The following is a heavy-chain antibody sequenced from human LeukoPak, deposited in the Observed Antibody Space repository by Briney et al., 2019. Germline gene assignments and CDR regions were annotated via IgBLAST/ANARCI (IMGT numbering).Heavy chain of an antibody. J-gene: IGHJ4*02. CDR1: GFTFITYA. Sequence: GGSLRLSCAASGFTFITYAMSWVRQAPGKGLEWVSGISGSGTGGRTYYADSVKGRFTISRDNSKNTLYLQMNSLRAEDTAVYYCAKAGSIRFNYWGQGTLVTVSS. CDR2: ISGSGTGGRT. D-gene: IGHD1-26*01. V-gene: IGHV3-23*01. CDR3: AKAGSIRFNY.